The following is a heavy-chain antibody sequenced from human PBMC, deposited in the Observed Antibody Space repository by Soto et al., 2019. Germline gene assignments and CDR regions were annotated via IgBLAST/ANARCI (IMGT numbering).Heavy chain of an antibody. Sequence: QVQLVESGGGVVQPAMSLILSCAASGFTFSSYAMHWVRQARGKWLEWVAFISYDGSNKYYADSVKGRFTISRDNSKNTLYLQMNSLRAADTAVYYCAREVGAPNYFDYWGQGTLVTVSS. V-gene: IGHV3-30-3*01. CDR3: AREVGAPNYFDY. D-gene: IGHD1-26*01. CDR2: ISYDGSNK. CDR1: GFTFSSYA. J-gene: IGHJ4*02.